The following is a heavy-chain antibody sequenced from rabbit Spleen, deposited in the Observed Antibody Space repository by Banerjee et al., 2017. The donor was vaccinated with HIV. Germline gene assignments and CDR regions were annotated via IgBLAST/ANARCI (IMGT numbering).Heavy chain of an antibody. Sequence: QEQLVESGGDLVKPGASLTLTCTVSGFSFSSNWICWVRQAPGKGLEWIACIDTRDGDTDYANWPKGRFTISKTSSTTVTLQMTSLTAADTATYFCARNYVNAFDPWGQGTLVTVS. D-gene: IGHD1-1*01. CDR2: IDTRDGDT. V-gene: IGHV1S45*01. CDR3: ARNYVNAFDP. J-gene: IGHJ2*01. CDR1: GFSFSSNW.